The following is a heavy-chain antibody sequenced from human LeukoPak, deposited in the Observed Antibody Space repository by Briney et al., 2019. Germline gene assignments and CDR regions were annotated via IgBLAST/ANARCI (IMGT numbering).Heavy chain of an antibody. CDR1: GFTFSSYA. CDR2: ISGSGGST. V-gene: IGHV3-23*01. CDR3: AKTGYSSSWYAAKFDY. Sequence: GGSLRLSCAASGFTFSSYAMSWVRRAPGKGLEWVSAISGSGGSTYYADSVKGRFTISRDNSKNTLYLQMNSLRAEDTAVYYCAKTGYSSSWYAAKFDYWGQGTLVTVSS. D-gene: IGHD6-13*01. J-gene: IGHJ4*02.